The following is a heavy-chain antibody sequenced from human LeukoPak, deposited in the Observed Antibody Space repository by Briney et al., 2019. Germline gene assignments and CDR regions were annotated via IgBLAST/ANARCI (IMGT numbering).Heavy chain of an antibody. CDR3: ARTRLLWFGELSSWFDP. V-gene: IGHV4-39*01. J-gene: IGHJ5*02. D-gene: IGHD3-10*01. Sequence: SETLSLTCTVSGGSISSSSYYWGWIRQPPGKGLEWIGSIYYSGSTYYNPSLKSRVTISVDTSKNQFSLKLSSVTAADTAVYYCARTRLLWFGELSSWFDPWGQGTLVTVSS. CDR1: GGSISSSSYY. CDR2: IYYSGST.